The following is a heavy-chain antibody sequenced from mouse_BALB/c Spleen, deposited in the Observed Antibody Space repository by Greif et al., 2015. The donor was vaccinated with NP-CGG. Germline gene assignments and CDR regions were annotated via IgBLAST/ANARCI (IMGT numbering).Heavy chain of an antibody. J-gene: IGHJ2*01. Sequence: EVHLVESGGGLVKPGGSLKLSCAASGFTFSDYYMYWVRQTPEKGLEWVATISDGGSYTYYPDSVKGRFTISRNNAKNNLYLQMSSLKSEDTAMYYCARDGVTGTGFDYWGQGTTLTVSS. V-gene: IGHV5-4*02. D-gene: IGHD4-1*01. CDR3: ARDGVTGTGFDY. CDR1: GFTFSDYY. CDR2: ISDGGSYT.